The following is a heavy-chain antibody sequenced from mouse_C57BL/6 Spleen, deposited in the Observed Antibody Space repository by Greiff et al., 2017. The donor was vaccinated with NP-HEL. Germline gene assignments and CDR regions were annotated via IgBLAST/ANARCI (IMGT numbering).Heavy chain of an antibody. J-gene: IGHJ3*01. Sequence: VQLVESGAELARPGASVKLSCKASGYTFTSYGISWVKQRTGQGLEWIGEIYPRSGNTYYNEKFKGKATLTADKSSSTAYMELRSLTSEDSAVYFCAINYYGSSPFAYWGQGTLVTVSA. CDR1: GYTFTSYG. CDR2: IYPRSGNT. CDR3: AINYYGSSPFAY. V-gene: IGHV1-81*01. D-gene: IGHD1-1*01.